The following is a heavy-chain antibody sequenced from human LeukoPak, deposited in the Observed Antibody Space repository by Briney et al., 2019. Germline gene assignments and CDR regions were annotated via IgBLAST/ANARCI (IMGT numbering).Heavy chain of an antibody. CDR2: IYSGGST. D-gene: IGHD6-19*01. J-gene: IGHJ4*02. CDR1: GFTVSSNY. V-gene: IGHV3-66*01. CDR3: ARDTSPGIAVAGYFDY. Sequence: GGSLRLSCAASGFTVSSNYMSCVRQAPGKGLEWVSVIYSGGSTYYADSVKGRFTISRDNSKNTLYLQMNSLRAEDTAVYYCARDTSPGIAVAGYFDYWGQGTLVTVSS.